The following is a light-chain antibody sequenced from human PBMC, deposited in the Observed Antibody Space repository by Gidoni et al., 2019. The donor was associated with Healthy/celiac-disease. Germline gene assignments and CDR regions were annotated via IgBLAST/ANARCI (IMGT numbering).Light chain of an antibody. CDR1: QVISSW. J-gene: IGKJ1*01. CDR2: AES. CDR3: QQANSFPWT. V-gene: IGKV1-12*01. Sequence: DIQMTQSPSYVSASVGDRVTITCRASQVISSWLAWYQPKPGKAPKLLIYAESSLQSGVPSRFSGSGFGTVFTLTISSLQPENFSTYSCQQANSFPWTFGQGTKVEIK.